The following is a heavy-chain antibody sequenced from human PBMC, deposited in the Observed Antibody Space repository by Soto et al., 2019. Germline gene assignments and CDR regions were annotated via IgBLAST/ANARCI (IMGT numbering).Heavy chain of an antibody. CDR1: GFSFSSYG. V-gene: IGHV3-30*18. CDR2: ISYDGINK. Sequence: PGGSLRLSCAASGFSFSSYGIHWVRQAPGKGLEWVAVISYDGINKYYVDSVKGRFTISRDNSKNTLYLQMNSLRAEDTAVYYCAKTPYSSSSNYYHYGLDVWGQGTTVTVSS. CDR3: AKTPYSSSSNYYHYGLDV. J-gene: IGHJ6*02. D-gene: IGHD6-6*01.